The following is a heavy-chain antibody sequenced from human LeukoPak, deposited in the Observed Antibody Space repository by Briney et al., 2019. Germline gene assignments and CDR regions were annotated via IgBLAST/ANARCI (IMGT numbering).Heavy chain of an antibody. J-gene: IGHJ4*02. CDR2: ISFTSGYI. V-gene: IGHV3-21*01. Sequence: GGSMRLSCAASGFTFSSYSMNWVRQAPGKGLEWVSSISFTSGYIYYADSVKGRFTISRDNAKNSLYLQMNSLRADDTAIYYCARDRGSGWFYDIDYWGQGTLVTVSS. CDR1: GFTFSSYS. CDR3: ARDRGSGWFYDIDY. D-gene: IGHD6-19*01.